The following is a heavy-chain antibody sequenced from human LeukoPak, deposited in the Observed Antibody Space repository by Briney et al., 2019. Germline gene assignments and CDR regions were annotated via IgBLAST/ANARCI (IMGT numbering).Heavy chain of an antibody. CDR2: IVTGGDG. J-gene: IGHJ6*02. V-gene: IGHV3-13*01. CDR3: ARGGGLDV. Sequence: GGSLRLSCAASGFIFSNYYMHWVRQPKGKGLEWVATIVTGGDGYYPASVKGRFTISRDNAKNSLYLQMSNLRAEDTAVYFCARGGGLDVWGQGATVTVSS. CDR1: GFIFSNYY. D-gene: IGHD3-16*01.